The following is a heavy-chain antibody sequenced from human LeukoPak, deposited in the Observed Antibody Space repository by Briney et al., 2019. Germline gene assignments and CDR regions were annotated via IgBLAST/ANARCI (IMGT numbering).Heavy chain of an antibody. CDR1: GGTFSSYA. D-gene: IGHD6-19*01. J-gene: IGHJ4*02. V-gene: IGHV1-18*01. Sequence: ASVKVSCKASGGTFSSYAISWVRQAPGQGLEWMGWISAYNGNTNYAQKLQGRVTMTTDTSTSTAYMELRSLRSDDTAVYYCAILTSVAGHYWGQGTLVTVSS. CDR3: AILTSVAGHY. CDR2: ISAYNGNT.